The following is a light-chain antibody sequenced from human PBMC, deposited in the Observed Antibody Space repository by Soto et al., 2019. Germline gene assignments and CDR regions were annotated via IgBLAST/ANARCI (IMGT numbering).Light chain of an antibody. CDR3: QQYNNWPLT. J-gene: IGKJ4*01. V-gene: IGKV3-15*01. Sequence: EIVMTQSTATLSVSPGERATRSCRASQSVRSNLAWYQQKPGQAPRLLIYGASTRATGIPATFSGSGSGTEFSLTISSLQPEDFAVYYCQQYNNWPLTFGGGTKVDI. CDR1: QSVRSN. CDR2: GAS.